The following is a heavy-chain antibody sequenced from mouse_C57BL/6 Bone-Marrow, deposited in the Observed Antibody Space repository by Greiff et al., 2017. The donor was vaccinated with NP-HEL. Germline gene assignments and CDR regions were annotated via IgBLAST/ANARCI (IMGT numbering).Heavy chain of an antibody. CDR3: ARWSSGLYYYAMDY. CDR2: INPSNGGT. D-gene: IGHD3-2*02. V-gene: IGHV1-53*01. CDR1: GYTFTSYW. Sequence: VQLQQPGTELVKPGASVKLSCKASGYTFTSYWLHWVKQRPGQGLEWIGNINPSNGGTNYNEQFKSKATLTVDQSSSTAYMQLSSLTSEDSAVYYCARWSSGLYYYAMDYWGQGTSVTVSS. J-gene: IGHJ4*01.